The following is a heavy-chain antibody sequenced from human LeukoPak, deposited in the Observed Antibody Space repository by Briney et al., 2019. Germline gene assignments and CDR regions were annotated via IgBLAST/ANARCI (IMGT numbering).Heavy chain of an antibody. V-gene: IGHV3-15*01. CDR3: TTGGRVVAATNYYYYYYMDV. CDR2: IKSKTDGGTT. Sequence: GGSLRLSCAASGFTFSNAWMSWVRQAPGKGLEWVGRIKSKTDGGTTDYAAPVKGRFTISRDDSKNTLYLQMNSLKTEDTAVYYCTTGGRVVAATNYYYYYYMDVWGKGTTVTVSS. CDR1: GFTFSNAW. D-gene: IGHD2-15*01. J-gene: IGHJ6*03.